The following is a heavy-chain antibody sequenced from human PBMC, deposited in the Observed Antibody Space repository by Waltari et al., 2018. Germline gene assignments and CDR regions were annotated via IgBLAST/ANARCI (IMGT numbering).Heavy chain of an antibody. CDR2: INPNSGGT. V-gene: IGHV1-2*04. CDR1: GYTFTGYS. J-gene: IGHJ4*02. CDR3: ARVPLGYGREFDY. Sequence: QVQLVQSGAEVKKPGASVKVSCKASGYTFTGYSMHWVRQAPGQGLEWMGWINPNSGGTNDAQKFQGWVTMTRDTSISTAYMELSRLRSDDTAVYYCARVPLGYGREFDYWGQGTLVTVSS. D-gene: IGHD3-10*02.